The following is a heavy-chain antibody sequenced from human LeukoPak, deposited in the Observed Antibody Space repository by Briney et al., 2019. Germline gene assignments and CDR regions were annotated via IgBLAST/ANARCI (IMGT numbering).Heavy chain of an antibody. CDR1: GFTFRGYW. J-gene: IGHJ4*02. Sequence: PGGSQRLSCAASGFTFRGYWMTWVRQAPGKGLEWVSTVNSDGGNTYYADSVKGRFTISRDNSKSTLILQMNSLRVEDTALYYCTKRVKYGGTWDHFADWGQGTLVTVSS. D-gene: IGHD1-26*01. CDR2: VNSDGGNT. CDR3: TKRVKYGGTWDHFAD. V-gene: IGHV3-23*01.